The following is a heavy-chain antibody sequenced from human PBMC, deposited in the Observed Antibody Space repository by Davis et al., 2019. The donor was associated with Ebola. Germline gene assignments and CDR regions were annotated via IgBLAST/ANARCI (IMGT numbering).Heavy chain of an antibody. D-gene: IGHD2-15*01. Sequence: GESLKISCAASGFTFSNAWMSWVRQAPGKGLEWVAVISYDGSNKYYADSVKGRFTIFRDNSKNTLYLQMNSLRAEDTAVYYCARDPGIGVAATNADYWGQGTLVTVSS. V-gene: IGHV3-30-3*01. J-gene: IGHJ4*02. CDR3: ARDPGIGVAATNADY. CDR2: ISYDGSNK. CDR1: GFTFSNAW.